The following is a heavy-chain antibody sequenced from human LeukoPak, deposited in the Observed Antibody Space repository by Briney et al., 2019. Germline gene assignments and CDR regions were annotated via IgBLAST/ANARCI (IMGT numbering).Heavy chain of an antibody. V-gene: IGHV1-46*01. D-gene: IGHD3-22*01. CDR1: GYTLTDYY. Sequence: ASVKVSCKASGYTLTDYYMHWVRQAPGQGREWMGIINPSGGSTSYAQKFQGRVTMTRDTSTSTVYMELSSLRSEDTAVYYCAREGGISPGDSSGYYYSAEYFQHWGQGTLVTVSS. CDR2: INPSGGST. CDR3: AREGGISPGDSSGYYYSAEYFQH. J-gene: IGHJ1*01.